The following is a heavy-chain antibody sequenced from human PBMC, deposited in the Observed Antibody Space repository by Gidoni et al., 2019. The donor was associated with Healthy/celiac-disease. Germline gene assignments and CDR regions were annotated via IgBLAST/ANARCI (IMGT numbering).Heavy chain of an antibody. V-gene: IGHV4-30-2*01. Sequence: GYIYHSGSTYYNPSLKSRVTISVDRSKNQFSLKLSSVTAADTAVYYCASNYYDFWSGYSLFDYWGQGTLATVSS. D-gene: IGHD3-3*01. CDR2: IYHSGST. CDR3: ASNYYDFWSGYSLFDY. J-gene: IGHJ4*02.